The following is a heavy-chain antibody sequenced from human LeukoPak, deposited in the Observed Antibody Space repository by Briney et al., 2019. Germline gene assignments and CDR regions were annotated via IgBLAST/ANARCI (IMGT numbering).Heavy chain of an antibody. Sequence: SETLSLTCTVSGGSISSSSYYWGWIRQPPGKGLEWIGYIYYSGSTNYNPSLKSRVTISVDTSKNQFSLKLSSVTAADTAVYYCAREGPYYDYYDSSGYYLAWFDPWGQGTLVTVSS. V-gene: IGHV4-61*01. J-gene: IGHJ5*02. CDR3: AREGPYYDYYDSSGYYLAWFDP. CDR2: IYYSGST. D-gene: IGHD3-22*01. CDR1: GGSISSSSYY.